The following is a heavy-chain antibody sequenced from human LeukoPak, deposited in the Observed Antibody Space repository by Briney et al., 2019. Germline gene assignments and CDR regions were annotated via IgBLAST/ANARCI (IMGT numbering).Heavy chain of an antibody. D-gene: IGHD3-22*01. CDR3: ARSPNYYDSSPPARSGPKGWFDP. Sequence: SETLSLTCTVSGGSISSSSYYWGWIRQPPGKGLEWIGSIYYSGSTYYNPSLKSRVTISVDTSKNQFSLKLSSVTAADTAVYYCARSPNYYDSSPPARSGPKGWFDPWGQGTLVTVSS. CDR1: GGSISSSSYY. V-gene: IGHV4-39*07. J-gene: IGHJ5*02. CDR2: IYYSGST.